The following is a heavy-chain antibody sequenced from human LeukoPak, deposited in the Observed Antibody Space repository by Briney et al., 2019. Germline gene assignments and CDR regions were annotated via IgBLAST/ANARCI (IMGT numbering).Heavy chain of an antibody. CDR2: IYYSGST. CDR1: GGSISSGGYY. V-gene: IGHV4-31*03. J-gene: IGHJ6*02. Sequence: SETLSLTCTVSGGSISSGGYYWSWIRQHPGKGLEWIGYIYYSGSTYYNPSLKSRVTISVDTSKNQFSLKLSSVTAADTAVYYCARDRYRNYCYYGMDVWGQGTTVTVSS. D-gene: IGHD1-1*01. CDR3: ARDRYRNYCYYGMDV.